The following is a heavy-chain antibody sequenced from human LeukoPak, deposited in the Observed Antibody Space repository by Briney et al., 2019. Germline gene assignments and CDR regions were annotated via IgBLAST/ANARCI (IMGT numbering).Heavy chain of an antibody. J-gene: IGHJ3*01. CDR3: YGIHLGDAFDL. CDR1: GFVVSRNY. V-gene: IGHV3-53*01. Sequence: GGSLTLSCAASGFVVSRNYMAWVRQAPGKKLEWVSAITSKYVTYYADSVKGRFVISRDNSKNTMYLQMSGLRAEDTAMYYCYGIHLGDAFDLWGQGTMVTASS. D-gene: IGHD3-16*01. CDR2: ITSKYVT.